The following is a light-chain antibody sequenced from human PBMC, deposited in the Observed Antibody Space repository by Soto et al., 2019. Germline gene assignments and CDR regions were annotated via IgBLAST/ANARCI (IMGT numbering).Light chain of an antibody. CDR1: QSISSY. CDR3: QQSYSTPQT. Sequence: DIQMTQSPSSLSASVGDRVTITCRASQSISSYLNWYQQKPGKAPKLLIYAASSLQSWVPSRFSGSGSGTDFTLTISSLQPEDFATYYCQQSYSTPQTFGEGTKVEI. CDR2: AAS. J-gene: IGKJ1*01. V-gene: IGKV1-39*01.